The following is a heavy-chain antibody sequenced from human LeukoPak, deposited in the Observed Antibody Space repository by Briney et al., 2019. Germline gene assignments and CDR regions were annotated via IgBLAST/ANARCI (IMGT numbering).Heavy chain of an antibody. V-gene: IGHV3-23*01. D-gene: IGHD7-27*01. J-gene: IGHJ4*02. CDR3: ANDKHNWGSNY. CDR2: NNQNGDKT. Sequence: PGGSLRLSCAASGVSFGDTYMSWVRQPLGGGPEWLSGNNQNGDKTYYVDSAKGRFTISRDNSKNMLFLQINGLRVEDTALYYCANDKHNWGSNYWGQGTLVTVSS. CDR1: GVSFGDTY.